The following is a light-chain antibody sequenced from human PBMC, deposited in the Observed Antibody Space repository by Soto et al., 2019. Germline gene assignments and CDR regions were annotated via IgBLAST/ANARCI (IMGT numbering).Light chain of an antibody. CDR3: LPGTHWPPT. CDR2: KVS. CDR1: QSLVYSNGNTY. J-gene: IGKJ1*01. Sequence: DVVMTQSPLSLPVTLGQPASISCRSSQSLVYSNGNTYLHWFQQRPGQSPRRLIYKVSNRDAGVPDRFGGSGSGADFTLRMNCVEAEDVGVYYWLPGTHWPPTCSQGTKVEI. V-gene: IGKV2-30*01.